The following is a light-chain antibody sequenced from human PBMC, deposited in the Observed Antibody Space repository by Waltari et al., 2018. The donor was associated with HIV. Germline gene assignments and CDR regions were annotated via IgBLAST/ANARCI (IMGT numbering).Light chain of an antibody. V-gene: IGLV5-45*03. CDR1: SDVNVGNYR. CDR2: YKSESDK. CDR3: MIRHSSDWV. J-gene: IGLJ3*02. Sequence: QAVLTQPSSLSASPGASASLTCTLRSDVNVGNYRIYWYQRNPGSPPQYLLRYKSESDKHQGSGGPSRFSGSKDVSANAGILFISGLQSEEEADYYCMIRHSSDWVFGGGTKLTVL.